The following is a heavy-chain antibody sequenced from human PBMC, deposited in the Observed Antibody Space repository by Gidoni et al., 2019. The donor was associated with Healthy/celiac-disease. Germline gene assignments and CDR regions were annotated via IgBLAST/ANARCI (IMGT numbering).Heavy chain of an antibody. CDR3: ARDQPDYYGSGSSLYYYYYGMDV. CDR1: GFTFSSYA. J-gene: IGHJ6*02. D-gene: IGHD3-10*01. V-gene: IGHV3-30-3*01. CDR2: ISYDGSNK. Sequence: QVQLVESGGGVVQPGRSLRLSCAASGFTFSSYAMHWVRQAPGKGLEWVAVISYDGSNKYYADSVKGRFTISRDNSKNTLYLQMNSLRAEDTAVYYCARDQPDYYGSGSSLYYYYYGMDVWGQGTTVTVSS.